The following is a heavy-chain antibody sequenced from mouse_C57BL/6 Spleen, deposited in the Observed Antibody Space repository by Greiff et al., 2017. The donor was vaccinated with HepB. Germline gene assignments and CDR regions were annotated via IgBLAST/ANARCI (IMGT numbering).Heavy chain of an antibody. V-gene: IGHV5-16*01. CDR1: GFTFSDYY. D-gene: IGHD1-1*01. CDR3: ARDYYGSGYRYFDV. J-gene: IGHJ1*03. Sequence: EVKVIESEGGLVQPGSSMKLSCTASGFTFSDYYMAWVRQVPEKGLEWVANINYDGSSTYYLDSLKSRFIISRDNAKNILYLQMSSLKSEDTATYYCARDYYGSGYRYFDVWGTGTTVTVSS. CDR2: INYDGSST.